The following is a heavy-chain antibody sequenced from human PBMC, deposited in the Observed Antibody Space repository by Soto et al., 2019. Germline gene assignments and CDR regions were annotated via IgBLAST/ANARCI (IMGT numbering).Heavy chain of an antibody. D-gene: IGHD3-22*01. CDR2: ISGGGSTA. J-gene: IGHJ4*02. CDR1: GFTFTSYV. V-gene: IGHV3-23*01. CDR3: AKASNKYSSSLRGRYFDY. Sequence: EVQLLESGGGLVQRGGSQRLSCAASGFTFTSYVMSWVRQAPGKGLEWVAGISGGGSTAFYADSVKGRFTISRDNAKNTVVLQMDRLRAEDTAIYYCAKASNKYSSSLRGRYFDYWGQGTLVTVSS.